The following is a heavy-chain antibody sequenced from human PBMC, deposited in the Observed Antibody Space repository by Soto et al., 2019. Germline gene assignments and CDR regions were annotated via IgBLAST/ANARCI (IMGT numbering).Heavy chain of an antibody. CDR2: ISGSGGST. D-gene: IGHD1-26*01. CDR1: GFTFSSYA. V-gene: IGHV3-23*01. J-gene: IGHJ6*02. CDR3: AKVSGSYYGMDV. Sequence: VGSLRLSCAASGFTFSSYAMSWVRQAPGKGLEWVSAISGSGGSTYYADSVKGRFTISRDNSKNTLYLQMNSLRAEDTAVYYCAKVSGSYYGMDVWGQGTTVTVSS.